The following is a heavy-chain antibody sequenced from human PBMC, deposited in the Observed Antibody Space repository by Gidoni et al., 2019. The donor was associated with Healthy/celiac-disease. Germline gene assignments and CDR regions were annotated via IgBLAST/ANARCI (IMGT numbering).Heavy chain of an antibody. V-gene: IGHV3-30*18. CDR2: ISYDGSNK. J-gene: IGHJ3*02. Sequence: SGAASASTFSSYGMYWVRQATGTGLEWGAVISYDGSNKYYADSVKGRFTISSDNAKITLYLQRNSLRAEDTAVYYCAKDGQPWATTAGPTGDVFDIWGQGTMGTVSS. D-gene: IGHD1-26*01. CDR1: ASTFSSYG. CDR3: AKDGQPWATTAGPTGDVFDI.